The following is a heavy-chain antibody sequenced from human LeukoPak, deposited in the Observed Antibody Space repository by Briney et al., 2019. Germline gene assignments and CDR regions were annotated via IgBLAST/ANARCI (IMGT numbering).Heavy chain of an antibody. J-gene: IGHJ4*02. D-gene: IGHD3-22*01. CDR2: IYHSGRT. CDR1: GGSISSYY. Sequence: SETLSLTCTVSGGSISSYYWSWIRQPPGKGLEWIGYIYHSGRTNYSPSLKSRVTISVDTSKNQFSLKLSSVTAADTAVYYCAREHKDYDSSGYYYGYWGRGTLVTVSS. V-gene: IGHV4-59*12. CDR3: AREHKDYDSSGYYYGY.